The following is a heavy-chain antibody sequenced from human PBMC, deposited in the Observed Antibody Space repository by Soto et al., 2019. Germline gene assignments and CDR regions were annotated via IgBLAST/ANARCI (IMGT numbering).Heavy chain of an antibody. CDR3: ARLRGSSFSLDY. CDR2: VYSSGSA. D-gene: IGHD1-26*01. Sequence: PSETLSLTCTVSGGSISNYYWSWIQQPSGKGLELIGYVYSSGSANYNPSLKSRVTISVSSSKNQFSLKLTSVTAADTAVYYCARLRGSSFSLDYWGQGSLVTVSS. J-gene: IGHJ4*02. V-gene: IGHV4-59*01. CDR1: GGSISNYY.